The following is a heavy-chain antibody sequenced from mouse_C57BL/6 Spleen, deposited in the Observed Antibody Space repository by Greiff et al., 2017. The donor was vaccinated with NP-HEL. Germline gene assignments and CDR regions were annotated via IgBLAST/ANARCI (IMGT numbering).Heavy chain of an antibody. CDR3: TRDSSGYYFDY. V-gene: IGHV1-15*01. D-gene: IGHD3-2*02. J-gene: IGHJ2*01. CDR2: IDPETGGT. CDR1: GYTFTDYE. Sequence: QVHVKQSGAELVRPGASVTLSCKASGYTFTDYEMHWVKQTPVHGLEWIGAIDPETGGTAYNQKFKGKAILTADKSSSTAYMELRSLTSEDSAVYYCTRDSSGYYFDYWGQGTTLTVSS.